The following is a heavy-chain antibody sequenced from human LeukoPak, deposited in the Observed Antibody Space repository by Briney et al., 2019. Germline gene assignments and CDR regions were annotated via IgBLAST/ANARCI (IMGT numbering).Heavy chain of an antibody. CDR2: INHSGST. CDR3: ARGSSWYVRYGMDV. V-gene: IGHV4-34*01. D-gene: IGHD6-13*01. Sequence: SETLSLTCAVYGGSFSGYYWSWIRQPPGKGLEWIGEINHSGSTNYNPSLKSRVTISVDTSKNQSSLKLSSVTAADTAVYYCARGSSWYVRYGMDVWGQGTTVTVSS. CDR1: GGSFSGYY. J-gene: IGHJ6*02.